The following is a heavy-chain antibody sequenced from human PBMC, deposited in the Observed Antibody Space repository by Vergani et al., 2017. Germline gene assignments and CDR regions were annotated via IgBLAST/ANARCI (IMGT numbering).Heavy chain of an antibody. CDR1: GFTFSDYY. Sequence: QVQLVESGGGLVKPGGSLRLSCAASGFTFSDYYMSWIRQAPGKGLEWVSYISSSSSYTNYADSVKGRFTISRDNAKNSLYLQMNSLRAEDTAVYYCARXGGWLQSALGAERGAFDIWGQGTMVTVS. CDR3: ARXGGWLQSALGAERGAFDI. V-gene: IGHV3-11*05. D-gene: IGHD5-24*01. CDR2: ISSSSSYT. J-gene: IGHJ3*02.